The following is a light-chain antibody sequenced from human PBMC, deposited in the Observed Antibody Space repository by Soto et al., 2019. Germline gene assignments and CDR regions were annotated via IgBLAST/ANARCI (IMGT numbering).Light chain of an antibody. CDR3: SSYTSRSTLVL. Sequence: QSVLAQPASVSGSRGQSITMSCTGTSSDDGGYDYVSWYQQHPGKAPKLMIYDVSNRPSGVSDRFSGSKSGNTASLTISGLQAEDEADYYCSSYTSRSTLVLFGGGTKVTVL. J-gene: IGLJ2*01. V-gene: IGLV2-14*03. CDR1: SSDDGGYDY. CDR2: DVS.